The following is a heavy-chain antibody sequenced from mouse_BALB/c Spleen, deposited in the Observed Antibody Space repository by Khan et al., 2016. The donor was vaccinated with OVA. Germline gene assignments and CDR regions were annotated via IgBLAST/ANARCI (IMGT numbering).Heavy chain of an antibody. Sequence: VQLQQSGPELVEPGASVKMSCKASGYTFSNYVIHWMKQKPGQGLEWIAYINPYNAGTRYNEKFKGKATLTSDISSTTAYMGLNSLTSDDSAVYYCAREASSWDFSFPYWGQGTLVTVSA. J-gene: IGHJ3*01. V-gene: IGHV1S136*01. CDR3: AREASSWDFSFPY. D-gene: IGHD4-1*01. CDR1: GYTFSNYV. CDR2: INPYNAGT.